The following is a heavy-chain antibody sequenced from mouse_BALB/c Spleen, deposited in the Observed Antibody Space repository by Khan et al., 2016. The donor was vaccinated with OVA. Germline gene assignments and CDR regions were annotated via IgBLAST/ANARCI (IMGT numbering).Heavy chain of an antibody. CDR2: MWAGGST. D-gene: IGHD1-1*01. CDR1: GFSLTNYG. CDR3: ARPYYGSAWFAY. J-gene: IGHJ3*01. V-gene: IGHV2-9*02. Sequence: VQLQESGPGLVAPSQSLSITCTVSGFSLTNYGVHWVRQSPGKGLEWLGVMWAGGSTNYNSALMSRLNITKDNSKSKIFLKVNSLQTDDTAMYYCARPYYGSAWFAYWGQGTLVTVSA.